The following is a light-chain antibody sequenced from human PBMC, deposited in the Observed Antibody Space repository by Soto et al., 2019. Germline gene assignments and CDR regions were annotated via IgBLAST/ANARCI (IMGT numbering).Light chain of an antibody. J-gene: IGLJ1*01. Sequence: QSVLTQPPSVSAAPGQKVTISCSGSSSNIENYYVSWYQRLPGTAPKLLIYDNNKRPSGIPDRFSGSKSGTSATLDITGLQTGDEADYYCGTYDSSLRDGVFGTGTKVTVL. CDR3: GTYDSSLRDGV. CDR2: DNN. CDR1: SSNIENYY. V-gene: IGLV1-51*01.